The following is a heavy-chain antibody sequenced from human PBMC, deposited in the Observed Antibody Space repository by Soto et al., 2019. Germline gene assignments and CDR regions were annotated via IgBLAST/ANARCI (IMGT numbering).Heavy chain of an antibody. CDR2: IYYSGST. Sequence: DTLSLTCTVSGGSISSGGYYWSWIRQPPGKGLEWIGYIYYSGSTNYNPSLKSRVTISVDTSKNQFSLKLSSVTAADTAVYYCARVGGATNWFDPWGQGTLVTVSS. CDR1: GGSISSGGYY. CDR3: ARVGGATNWFDP. J-gene: IGHJ5*02. D-gene: IGHD1-26*01. V-gene: IGHV4-61*08.